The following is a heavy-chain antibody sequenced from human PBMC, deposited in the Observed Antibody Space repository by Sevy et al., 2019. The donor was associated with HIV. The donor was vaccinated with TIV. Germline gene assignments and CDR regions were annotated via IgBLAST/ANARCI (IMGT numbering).Heavy chain of an antibody. D-gene: IGHD3-3*01. CDR2: ISGSGGST. CDR1: GFTFSSYA. J-gene: IGHJ6*03. V-gene: IGHV3-23*01. Sequence: GGSLRLSCAASGFTFSSYAMSWVRQAPGKGLEWVSAISGSGGSTYYADSVKGRFTISRDNSKNTLYLQMNSLRAEDTAVYYCAKERLRFLEWLGYMDVWAKGTTVTVSS. CDR3: AKERLRFLEWLGYMDV.